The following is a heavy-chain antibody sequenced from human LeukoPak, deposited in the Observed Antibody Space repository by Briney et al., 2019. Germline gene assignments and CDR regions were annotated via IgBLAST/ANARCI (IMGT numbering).Heavy chain of an antibody. CDR1: GGSISRSSYY. Sequence: NPSETLSLTCTVSGGSISRSSYYWSWIRQPPGKGLEWIGYIYYSGSTNYNPSLKSRVTISVDTSKNQFSLKLSSVTAADTAVYYCARANPQSSGEREYYFDYWGQGTLVAVSS. CDR2: IYYSGST. J-gene: IGHJ4*02. D-gene: IGHD2-15*01. V-gene: IGHV4-61*05. CDR3: ARANPQSSGEREYYFDY.